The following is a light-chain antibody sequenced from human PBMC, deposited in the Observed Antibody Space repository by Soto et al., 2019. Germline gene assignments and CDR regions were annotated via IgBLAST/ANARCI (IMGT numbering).Light chain of an antibody. Sequence: VLTQPPSASGTPGQRVTISCSGRSSNIGSNTVNWYQQLPGTAPKLVIYSNDQRPSGVPDRFSGSKSGTSASLAISGLQSGDEADYYCAAWDDSLSGVVFGGGTKLTVL. CDR3: AAWDDSLSGVV. CDR1: SSNIGSNT. V-gene: IGLV1-44*01. J-gene: IGLJ2*01. CDR2: SND.